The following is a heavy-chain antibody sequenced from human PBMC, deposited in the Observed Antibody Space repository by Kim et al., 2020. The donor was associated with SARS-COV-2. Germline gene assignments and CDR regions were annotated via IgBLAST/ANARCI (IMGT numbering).Heavy chain of an antibody. Sequence: SETLSLTCTVSGGSISSYYWSWIRQPAGKGLEWIGRIHTSGSTNYNPSLKSRVTMSVDTSKNQFSLKLSSVTAADTAVYYCARDYYDFWSGYPDGMDVWGQGTTVTVSS. J-gene: IGHJ6*02. CDR1: GGSISSYY. D-gene: IGHD3-3*01. CDR3: ARDYYDFWSGYPDGMDV. V-gene: IGHV4-4*07. CDR2: IHTSGST.